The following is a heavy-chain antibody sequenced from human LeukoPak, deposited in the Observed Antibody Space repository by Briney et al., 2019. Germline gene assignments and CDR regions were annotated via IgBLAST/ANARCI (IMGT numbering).Heavy chain of an antibody. V-gene: IGHV3-30*04. Sequence: GGSLRLSCAASGFTFSSYAMHWVRQAPGKGLEWVAVISYDGSNKYYADSVKGRFTISRDNSKNTLYLQMNSLRVEDTALYYCASGLTTVALGYYAFDIWGQGTMVTFSS. CDR2: ISYDGSNK. J-gene: IGHJ3*02. D-gene: IGHD4-23*01. CDR3: ASGLTTVALGYYAFDI. CDR1: GFTFSSYA.